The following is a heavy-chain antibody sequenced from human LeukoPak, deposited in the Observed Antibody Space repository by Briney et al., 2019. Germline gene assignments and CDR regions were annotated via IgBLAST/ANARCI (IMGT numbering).Heavy chain of an antibody. Sequence: SEILSLTCTVSGYSISSGYYWGWIRQPPGKGLEWIGSIYHSGSTYYNPSLKSRVTISVDTSKNQFSLKLSSVTAADTAVYYCARDLGTTVIWGQGTMVTVSS. J-gene: IGHJ3*02. CDR1: GYSISSGYY. V-gene: IGHV4-38-2*02. D-gene: IGHD4-17*01. CDR2: IYHSGST. CDR3: ARDLGTTVI.